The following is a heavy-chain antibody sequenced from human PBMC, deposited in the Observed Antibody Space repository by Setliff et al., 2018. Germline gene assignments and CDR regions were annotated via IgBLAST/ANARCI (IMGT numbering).Heavy chain of an antibody. J-gene: IGHJ4*02. Sequence: ASVKVSCKTSGYAFITFGMSWVRQAPGQGLEWMGWMSPVYGIANYARKFQGRVTLTADTSTTTAYLELTSLRYDDTAVYYCVRGPGPIVVVAIPFDHWGQGSLVTV. CDR3: VRGPGPIVVVAIPFDH. CDR2: MSPVYGIA. CDR1: GYAFITFG. D-gene: IGHD5-12*01. V-gene: IGHV1-18*01.